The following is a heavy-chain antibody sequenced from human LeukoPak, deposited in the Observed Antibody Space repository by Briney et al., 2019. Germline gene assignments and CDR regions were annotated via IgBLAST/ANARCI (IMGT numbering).Heavy chain of an antibody. D-gene: IGHD3-10*01. CDR2: INHSGST. CDR3: ARGAYGSGRRFDP. Sequence: KPSEALSLTCAVYGGSFSGYYWSWIRQPPGKGLEWIGEINHSGSTNYNPSLKSRVTISVDTSKNQFSLKLSSATAADTAVYYCARGAYGSGRRFDPWGQGTLVTVSS. J-gene: IGHJ5*02. CDR1: GGSFSGYY. V-gene: IGHV4-34*01.